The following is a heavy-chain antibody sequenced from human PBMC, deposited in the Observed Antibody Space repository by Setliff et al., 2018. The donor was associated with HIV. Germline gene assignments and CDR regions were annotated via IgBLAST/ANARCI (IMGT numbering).Heavy chain of an antibody. CDR1: GYTFTSYY. Sequence: ASVKVSCKASGYTFTSYYMHWVRQAPGQGLEWMGIINPSGGSTSYAQKFQGRVTMTRDTSTSTVYMELSSLRSEDTAVYYCARGFCSTSCNTLGAFDIWGQGAMVTVSS. D-gene: IGHD2-2*01. J-gene: IGHJ3*02. CDR3: ARGFCSTSCNTLGAFDI. CDR2: INPSGGST. V-gene: IGHV1-46*01.